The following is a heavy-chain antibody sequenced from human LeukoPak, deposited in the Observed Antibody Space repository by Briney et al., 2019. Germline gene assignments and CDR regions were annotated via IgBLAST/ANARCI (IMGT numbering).Heavy chain of an antibody. CDR2: MNPNSGNT. J-gene: IGHJ6*03. V-gene: IGHV1-8*03. CDR1: GYTFTSYD. D-gene: IGHD6-13*01. CDR3: ARGAIIAAAGSKNYYYYYYMDV. Sequence: ASVKVSCKASGYTFTSYDINWVRQATGQGLEWMGWMNPNSGNTDYAQKFQGRVTITRNTSISTAYMELSRLRSEDTAVYYCARGAIIAAAGSKNYYYYYYMDVWGKGTTVTVSS.